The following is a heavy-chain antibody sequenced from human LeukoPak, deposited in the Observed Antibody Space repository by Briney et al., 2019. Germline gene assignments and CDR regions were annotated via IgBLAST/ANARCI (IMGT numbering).Heavy chain of an antibody. CDR2: IYSGGST. CDR3: AKGQDCSSTSCYGLFDY. V-gene: IGHV3-53*01. J-gene: IGHJ4*02. D-gene: IGHD2-2*01. Sequence: PGGSLRLSCAASGFTVSSNYMSWVRQAPGKGLEWVSVIYSGGSTYYADSVKGRFTISRDNSKNTLYLQMNSLRAEDTAVYYCAKGQDCSSTSCYGLFDYWGQGTLVTVSS. CDR1: GFTVSSNY.